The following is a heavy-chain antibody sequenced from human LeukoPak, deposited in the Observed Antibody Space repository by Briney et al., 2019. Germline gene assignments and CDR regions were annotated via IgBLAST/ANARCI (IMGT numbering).Heavy chain of an antibody. D-gene: IGHD5-24*01. J-gene: IGHJ5*02. CDR1: GFIFNGYT. CDR3: AKAGRDGYNYGMGS. CDR2: ISSSGSNI. V-gene: IGHV3-21*01. Sequence: GGSLRLSCEASGFIFNGYTMNWVRQAPGKGLEWVSSISSSGSNIYYADSVKGRFTISRDNSKNTLYLQMNSLRAEDTAVYYCAKAGRDGYNYGMGSWGQGTLVTVSS.